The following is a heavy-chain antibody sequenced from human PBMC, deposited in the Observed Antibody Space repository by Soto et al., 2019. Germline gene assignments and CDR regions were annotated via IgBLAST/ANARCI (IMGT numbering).Heavy chain of an antibody. CDR3: ARAVHRIFEPMTYFDY. Sequence: GASVKVSCKASGYTFTSYGISWVRQAPGQGLEWMGWISAYNGNTNYAQKLQGRVTMTTDTSTSTAYMELRSLRSDDTAVYYCARAVHRIFEPMTYFDYWGQGTLVTVSS. V-gene: IGHV1-18*01. CDR1: GYTFTSYG. CDR2: ISAYNGNT. J-gene: IGHJ4*02. D-gene: IGHD3-3*01.